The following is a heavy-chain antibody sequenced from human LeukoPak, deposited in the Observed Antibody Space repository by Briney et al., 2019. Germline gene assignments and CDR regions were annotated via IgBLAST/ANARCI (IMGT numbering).Heavy chain of an antibody. D-gene: IGHD6-13*01. CDR2: IRIKACGWTT. V-gene: IGHV3-49*03. CDR1: GYTFGDYD. J-gene: IGHJ4*02. CDR3: TRFSFSIAAAGPLFAFDF. Sequence: GGSLRLSCTVSGYTFGDYDMSWFRHAPGQGLEWEGFIRIKACGWTTEYAASVKGRFTISRADTKSSAYLQTNSLKTEDTAVYYCTRFSFSIAAAGPLFAFDFWGEGRLVTVSS.